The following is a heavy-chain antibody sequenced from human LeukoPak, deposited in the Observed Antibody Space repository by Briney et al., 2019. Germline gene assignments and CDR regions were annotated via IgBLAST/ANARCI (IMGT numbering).Heavy chain of an antibody. Sequence: ASVKVSCKASGYTFTSYGISWVRQAPGQGLEWMGWISAYNGNTNYAQKLQGRVTMTTDTSTSTAYMELRSLRSDDTAVYYCAREGYYDSSGYPPTGFDYWGQGTLVTVSS. CDR2: ISAYNGNT. CDR3: AREGYYDSSGYPPTGFDY. D-gene: IGHD3-22*01. J-gene: IGHJ4*02. CDR1: GYTFTSYG. V-gene: IGHV1-18*01.